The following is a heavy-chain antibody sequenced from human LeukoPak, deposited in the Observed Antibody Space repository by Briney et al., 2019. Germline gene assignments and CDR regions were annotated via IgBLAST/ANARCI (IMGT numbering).Heavy chain of an antibody. V-gene: IGHV4-59*01. CDR3: ARDRAARPLFGYYGMDV. J-gene: IGHJ6*02. CDR2: IYYSGST. D-gene: IGHD6-6*01. CDR1: GGSISSYY. Sequence: SETLSLTCTVSGGSISSYYWSWIRQPPGKGLEWIGYIYYSGSTNYNPSLKSRVTISVDTSKNQFSLKLSSVTAADTAVYYCARDRAARPLFGYYGMDVWAKGPRSPSP.